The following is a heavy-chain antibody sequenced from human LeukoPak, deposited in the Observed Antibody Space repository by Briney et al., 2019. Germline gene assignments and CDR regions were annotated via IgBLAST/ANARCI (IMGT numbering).Heavy chain of an antibody. D-gene: IGHD3-3*01. Sequence: ASVKVSCKASGYTFTSYGISWVRQAPGQGLEWMGWLSAYNGNTNYAQKLQGRVTMTTDTSTSTAYMELRSLRSDDTAVYYCARDGSTIFGVVTIGNYYYYMDVWGKGTTVTVSS. J-gene: IGHJ6*03. V-gene: IGHV1-18*01. CDR2: LSAYNGNT. CDR3: ARDGSTIFGVVTIGNYYYYMDV. CDR1: GYTFTSYG.